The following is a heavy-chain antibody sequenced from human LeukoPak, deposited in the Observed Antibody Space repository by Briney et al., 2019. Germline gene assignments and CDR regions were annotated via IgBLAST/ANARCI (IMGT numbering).Heavy chain of an antibody. CDR3: ARDKSFEAVAVSGYFDY. D-gene: IGHD6-19*01. J-gene: IGHJ4*02. CDR1: GFTFSDYY. CDR2: ISSSSSNT. Sequence: KPGGSLRLSCAASGFTFSDYYMSWIRQAPGKGLEWVAYISSSSSNTKYADSVKGRFTISRDNGKNSLYLQMNSLRAEDTAVYYCARDKSFEAVAVSGYFDYWGQGTLVTVSS. V-gene: IGHV3-11*06.